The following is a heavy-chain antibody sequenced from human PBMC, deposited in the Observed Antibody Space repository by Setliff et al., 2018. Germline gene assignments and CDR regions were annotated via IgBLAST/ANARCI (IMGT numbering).Heavy chain of an antibody. V-gene: IGHV1-69*13. J-gene: IGHJ4*02. D-gene: IGHD3-3*01. CDR2: IIPNFGTA. CDR3: ASSRDYNFWSSYYSSLDY. CDR1: GGTFSSYA. Sequence: SVKVSCKASGGTFSSYAISWVRQAPGQGLEWMGRIIPNFGTANYAQKFQGRVTITADESTSTAYMELSSLRSEDTAVYYCASSRDYNFWSSYYSSLDYWGQGTLVTVSS.